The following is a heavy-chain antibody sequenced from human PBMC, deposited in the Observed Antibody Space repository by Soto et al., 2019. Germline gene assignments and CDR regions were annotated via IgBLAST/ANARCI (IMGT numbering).Heavy chain of an antibody. CDR1: GGSISSSSYY. J-gene: IGHJ5*02. V-gene: IGHV4-39*01. D-gene: IGHD3-22*01. Sequence: QLQLQESGPGLVKPSETLSLTCTVSGGSISSSSYYWGWIRQPPGKGLEWIGCFYYSGSTYYNPSLKSRVTISVDTSKNQSSLKLTSVTAADTAVYYCARGEDYYHTSGYYMNWFDPWGQGTLVTVSS. CDR3: ARGEDYYHTSGYYMNWFDP. CDR2: FYYSGST.